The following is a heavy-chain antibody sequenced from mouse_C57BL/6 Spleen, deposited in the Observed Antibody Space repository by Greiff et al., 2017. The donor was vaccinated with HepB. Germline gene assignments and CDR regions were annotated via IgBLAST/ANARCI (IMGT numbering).Heavy chain of an antibody. V-gene: IGHV1-69*01. CDR1: GYTFTSYW. CDR2: IDPSDSYT. CDR3: ARTYYGSRGFAY. J-gene: IGHJ3*01. D-gene: IGHD1-1*01. Sequence: QVTLQQPGAELVMPGASVKLSCKASGYTFTSYWMHWVKQRPGQGLEWIGEIDPSDSYTNYNQKFKGKSTLTVDKSSSTAYMQLSSLTSEDSAVYYCARTYYGSRGFAYWGQGTLVTVSA.